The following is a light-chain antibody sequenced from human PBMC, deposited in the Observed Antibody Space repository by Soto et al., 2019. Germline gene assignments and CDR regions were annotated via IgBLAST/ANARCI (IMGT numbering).Light chain of an antibody. J-gene: IGLJ3*02. CDR3: QSYHSSLSGWV. CDR1: SSNIGAGYD. Sequence: QSVLTQPPSVSGAPGQRVTISCTGSSSNIGAGYDVHWYQQLPGTAPKLLIYGNSNRPSGVPDRFSGSKSGTSASLAITGFQAEDEADYYCQSYHSSLSGWVFGGGTKLTVL. CDR2: GNS. V-gene: IGLV1-40*01.